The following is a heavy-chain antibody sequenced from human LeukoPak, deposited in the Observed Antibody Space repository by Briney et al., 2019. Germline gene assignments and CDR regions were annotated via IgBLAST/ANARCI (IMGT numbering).Heavy chain of an antibody. CDR2: IKQDGSEK. V-gene: IGHV3-7*01. Sequence: GGSLRLSCAASGFAFSIDWMSWGRPAPGKGLEWVANIKQDGSEKYYVDSVKGRFTISRDNAKNSLYLQMNSLTAQDTAVSYCARGPSGGYWGPGTLVTASS. CDR1: GFAFSIDW. J-gene: IGHJ4*02. D-gene: IGHD3-10*01. CDR3: ARGPSGGY.